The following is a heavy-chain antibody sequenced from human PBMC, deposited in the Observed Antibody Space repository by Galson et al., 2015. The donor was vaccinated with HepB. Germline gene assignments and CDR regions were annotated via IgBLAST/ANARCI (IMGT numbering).Heavy chain of an antibody. Sequence: SVKVSCKASGYTFTSYAMHWVRQAPGQRLEWMGWINAGNGNTKYSQKFQGRVTITRDTSASTAYMELSSLRSEDTAVYYCASSYSSSWYALYYYYGMDVWGQGTTVTASS. J-gene: IGHJ6*02. V-gene: IGHV1-3*01. CDR1: GYTFTSYA. D-gene: IGHD6-13*01. CDR3: ASSYSSSWYALYYYYGMDV. CDR2: INAGNGNT.